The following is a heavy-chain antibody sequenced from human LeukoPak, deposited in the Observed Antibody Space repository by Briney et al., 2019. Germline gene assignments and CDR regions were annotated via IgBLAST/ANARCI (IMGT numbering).Heavy chain of an antibody. Sequence: SETLSLTCGVSGGSFSSHYWTWIRQPPGKGLEWIGEINPRGSTNYNPSLESRVTVSADTSRNQLSLSLTPVTAADPAVYFCARGLRQGSAWSWGPKEKSYRYMDVWGTGATVIVSS. J-gene: IGHJ6*04. CDR1: GGSFSSHY. CDR2: INPRGST. V-gene: IGHV4-34*01. D-gene: IGHD6-19*01. CDR3: ARGLRQGSAWSWGPKEKSYRYMDV.